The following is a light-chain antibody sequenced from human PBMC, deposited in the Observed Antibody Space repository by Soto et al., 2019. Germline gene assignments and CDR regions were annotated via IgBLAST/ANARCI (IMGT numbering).Light chain of an antibody. CDR2: GAS. J-gene: IGKJ4*01. CDR3: QQYNNWLFT. Sequence: EIVMTQSPATLSVSPGERVTLSCRASQSGSGNLAWYQQKPVQAPRLLIYGASTRATGIPARFSGSGSGTEFTLTISSLQSEDFAVYYCQQYNNWLFTLGGGTRVEIK. CDR1: QSGSGN. V-gene: IGKV3-15*01.